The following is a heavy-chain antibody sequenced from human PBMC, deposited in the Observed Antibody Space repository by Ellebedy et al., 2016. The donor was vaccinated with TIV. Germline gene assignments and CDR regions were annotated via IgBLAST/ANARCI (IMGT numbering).Heavy chain of an antibody. CDR1: GFTFSSYA. D-gene: IGHD6-19*01. CDR2: ISYDGSNK. Sequence: GGSLRLSCAASGFTFSSYAMHWVRQAPGKGLEWVAVISYDGSNKYYADSVKGRFTISRDNSKNTLYLQMNSLRAEGTAVYYCATTPSDSSAWFDYWGQGTLVTVSS. V-gene: IGHV3-30*04. J-gene: IGHJ5*01. CDR3: ATTPSDSSAWFDY.